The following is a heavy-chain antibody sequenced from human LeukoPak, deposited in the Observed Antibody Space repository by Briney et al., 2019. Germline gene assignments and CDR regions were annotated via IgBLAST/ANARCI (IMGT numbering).Heavy chain of an antibody. CDR3: AFYSYGYRDFDY. V-gene: IGHV3-20*04. D-gene: IGHD5-18*01. CDR2: INWNGGST. J-gene: IGHJ4*02. CDR1: GFTFDDYG. Sequence: GGSLRLSCAASGFTFDDYGMSWVRQAPGKGLEWVSGINWNGGSTGYADSVKGRFTISRDNAKNSLYLQMNSLRAEDTALYYCAFYSYGYRDFDYWGQGTLVTVSS.